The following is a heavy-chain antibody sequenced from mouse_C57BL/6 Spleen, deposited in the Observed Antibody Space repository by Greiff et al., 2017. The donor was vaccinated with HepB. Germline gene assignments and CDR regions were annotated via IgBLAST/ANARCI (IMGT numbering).Heavy chain of an antibody. CDR2: IDPSDSYT. D-gene: IGHD4-1*01. CDR1: GYTFTSYW. Sequence: VQLQQPGAELVMPGASVKLSCKASGYTFTSYWMHWVKQRPGQGLEWIGEIDPSDSYTNYNQKFKGKSTLTVDKSSSTAYMQLRSLTSENSAVYYCARPGGGYFDAWGTGTTVTVSS. J-gene: IGHJ1*03. CDR3: ARPGGGYFDA. V-gene: IGHV1-69*01.